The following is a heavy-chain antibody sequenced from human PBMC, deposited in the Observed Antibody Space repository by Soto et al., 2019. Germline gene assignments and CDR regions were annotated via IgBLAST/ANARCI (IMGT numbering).Heavy chain of an antibody. CDR2: INSDGSST. J-gene: IGHJ4*02. CDR3: VRTSLVVAAATREDY. V-gene: IGHV3-74*01. CDR1: GFTFSSYW. D-gene: IGHD2-15*01. Sequence: EVQLVESGGGLVQPGGSLRLSCAASGFTFSSYWMHWVRQAPGKGLVWVSRINSDGSSTSYAYSVKGRFTISRDNAKNTLYLQMNSLRAEDTAVYYCVRTSLVVAAATREDYWGKGTLVTVSA.